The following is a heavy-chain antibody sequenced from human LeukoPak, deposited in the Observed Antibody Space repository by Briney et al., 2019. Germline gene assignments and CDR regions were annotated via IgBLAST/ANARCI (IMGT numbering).Heavy chain of an antibody. CDR2: ILYDVSNK. D-gene: IGHD6-13*01. Sequence: RGSLRLSCAASVFTFSSDVMHCVRQTPGKGLEWGSFILYDVSNKYYADSVKSRVTISTDNSKNTLYLQMNSLRAQDTAVYYCAKDDARSIAVAGSNTFGFAPWGQGPVVTVSS. J-gene: IGHJ5*02. CDR1: VFTFSSDV. V-gene: IGHV3-30*02. CDR3: AKDDARSIAVAGSNTFGFAP.